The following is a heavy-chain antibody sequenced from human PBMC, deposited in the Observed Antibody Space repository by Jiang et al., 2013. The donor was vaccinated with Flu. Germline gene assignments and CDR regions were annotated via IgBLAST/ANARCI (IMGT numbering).Heavy chain of an antibody. CDR1: GFSLSTSGMY. CDR2: IDWNDNK. D-gene: IGHD5-18*01. J-gene: IGHJ4*02. V-gene: IGHV2-70*11. Sequence: VKPTQTLTLTCTFSGFSLSTSGMYVSWIRQPPGKALEWLARIDWNDNKYYTTSLKTRLIISKDTSKNLVVLTMTNMDPVDTATYYCARTIAGYSYDYWGQGTWSPSPQ. CDR3: ARTIAGYSYDY.